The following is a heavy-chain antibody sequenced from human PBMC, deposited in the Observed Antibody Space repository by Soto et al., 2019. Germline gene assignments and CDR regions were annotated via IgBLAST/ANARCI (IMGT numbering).Heavy chain of an antibody. CDR1: GYTFTSYY. Sequence: ASVKVSCKASGYTFTSYYMHWVRQAPGQGLEWMGIINPSGGSTNYAQKLQGRVAMTRDTSTSTVYMELNGLRSEDTAVYYCARGSRLRYNWFDPWGQGTLVTVSS. CDR3: ARGSRLRYNWFDP. J-gene: IGHJ5*02. CDR2: INPSGGST. D-gene: IGHD2-2*01. V-gene: IGHV1-46*01.